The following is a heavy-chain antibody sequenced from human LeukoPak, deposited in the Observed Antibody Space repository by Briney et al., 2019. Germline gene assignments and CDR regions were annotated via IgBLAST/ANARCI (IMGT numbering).Heavy chain of an antibody. CDR3: ARGIGAAVGTPRYFDY. CDR1: GFTFSSYG. J-gene: IGHJ4*02. D-gene: IGHD6-13*01. Sequence: PGGSLRLSCAASGFTFSSYGMNWVRQAPGKGREGVQCFDHSSTYIYYADSMRGRFTISRDNAKNSLYLQMNSLRAEDTAVYYCARGIGAAVGTPRYFDYWGQGILVTVSS. V-gene: IGHV3-21*01. CDR2: FDHSSTYI.